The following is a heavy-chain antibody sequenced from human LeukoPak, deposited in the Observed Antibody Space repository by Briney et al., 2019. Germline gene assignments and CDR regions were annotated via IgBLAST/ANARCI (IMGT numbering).Heavy chain of an antibody. Sequence: ASVKVSCKASGYTFTNYAIHWVRQAPGQRLEWMGRINSNSGATVFAQKFQGRVTMTRDTSINTVYMELSSLEFDDTAVYYCTRTWWTEACSSASCFTPDFDYWGQGTPVTVSS. CDR1: GYTFTNYA. V-gene: IGHV1-2*06. CDR3: TRTWWTEACSSASCFTPDFDY. J-gene: IGHJ4*02. D-gene: IGHD2-2*02. CDR2: INSNSGAT.